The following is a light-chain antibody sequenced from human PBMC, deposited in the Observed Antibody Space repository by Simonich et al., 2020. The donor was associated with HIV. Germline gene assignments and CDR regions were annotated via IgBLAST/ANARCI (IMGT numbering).Light chain of an antibody. J-gene: IGKJ2*01. Sequence: DIQMTQSPSSLSASVGYRVTITCRASRSISSYLNWYQHKPGEAPKLLIYASSSLQSGVPSRFSGRGSGTDFTLSISSLQPEDFATYYCQQYNSSPVYTFGQGTKLEIK. V-gene: IGKV1-39*01. CDR2: ASS. CDR1: RSISSY. CDR3: QQYNSSPVYT.